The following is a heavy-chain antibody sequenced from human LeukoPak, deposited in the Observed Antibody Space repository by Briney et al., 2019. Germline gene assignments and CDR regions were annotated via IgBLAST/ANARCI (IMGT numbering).Heavy chain of an antibody. CDR1: GYTFISHH. V-gene: IGHV1-46*01. CDR2: INPSGVTT. CDR3: ARGGVVSTWRGDHDAFDI. J-gene: IGHJ3*02. Sequence: ASVKVSCKASGYTFISHHMNWVRQAPGQGLEWMGIINPSGVTTNYAQKFQGRVTMTRDMSTSTVYMELSSLRSEDTAVYYCARGGVVSTWRGDHDAFDIWGQGTMVTVSS. D-gene: IGHD2-15*01.